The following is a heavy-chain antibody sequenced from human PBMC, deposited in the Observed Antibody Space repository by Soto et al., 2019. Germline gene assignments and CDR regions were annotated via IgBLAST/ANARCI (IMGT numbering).Heavy chain of an antibody. CDR2: IRSKASNYAT. CDR1: GFTFSGSG. V-gene: IGHV3-73*01. CDR3: TRLEETVGVVASYDY. Sequence: GGSLRLSCAASGFTFSGSGVHWVRQASGKGLEWVGRIRSKASNYATAYAASVKGRFTVSRDDSKNMAYLQMDSLKTEDTAVYYCTRLEETVGVVASYDYWGQGTQVTVSS. J-gene: IGHJ4*02. D-gene: IGHD2-15*01.